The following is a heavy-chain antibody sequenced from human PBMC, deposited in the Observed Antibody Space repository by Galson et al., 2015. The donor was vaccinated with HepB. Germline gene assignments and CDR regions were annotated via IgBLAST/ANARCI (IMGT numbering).Heavy chain of an antibody. V-gene: IGHV3-11*06. CDR3: ARVVPPYYGSGSYDY. CDR2: ISSSSSYT. CDR1: GFTFSDYY. D-gene: IGHD3-10*01. J-gene: IGHJ4*02. Sequence: SLRLSCAASGFTFSDYYMSWLRQAPGKGLEWVSYISSSSSYTNYADSVKGRFTISRDNAKNSLYLQMNSLRAEDTAVYYCARVVPPYYGSGSYDYWGQGTLVTVSS.